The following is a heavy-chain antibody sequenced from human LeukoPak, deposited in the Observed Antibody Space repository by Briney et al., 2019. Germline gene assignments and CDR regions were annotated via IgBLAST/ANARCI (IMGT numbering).Heavy chain of an antibody. CDR3: ARGADDYVWGSYRYITTGLDY. J-gene: IGHJ4*02. D-gene: IGHD3-16*02. V-gene: IGHV1-18*04. CDR1: GYTFTSYG. Sequence: ASVKVSCKASGYTFTSYGISWVRQAPGQGLEWMGWISAYNGNTNYAQKLQGRVTMTTDTSTSTAYMELRSLRSDDTAVYYCARGADDYVWGSYRYITTGLDYWGQGTLVTVSS. CDR2: ISAYNGNT.